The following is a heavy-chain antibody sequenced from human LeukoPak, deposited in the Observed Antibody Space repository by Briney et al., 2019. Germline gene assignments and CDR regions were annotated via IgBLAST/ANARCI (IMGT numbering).Heavy chain of an antibody. Sequence: GASVKVSCKASGYTFTGYYMHWVRQAPGQGLEWMGWINPNSGGTNYAQKFQGRVTMTRDTSISTAYMELSRLRSDDTAVYYRARGDSSGYSYYYYYMDVWGKGTTVTISS. V-gene: IGHV1-2*02. CDR1: GYTFTGYY. CDR2: INPNSGGT. D-gene: IGHD3-22*01. J-gene: IGHJ6*03. CDR3: ARGDSSGYSYYYYYMDV.